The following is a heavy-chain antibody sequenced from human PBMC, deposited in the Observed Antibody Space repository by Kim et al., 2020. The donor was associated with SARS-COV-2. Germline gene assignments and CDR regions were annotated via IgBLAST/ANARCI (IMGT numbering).Heavy chain of an antibody. J-gene: IGHJ5*02. D-gene: IGHD3-9*01. Sequence: GGSLRLSCAASGFTFSSYAMSWVRQAPGKGLEWVSAISGSGGSTYYADSVKGRFTISRDNSKNTLYLQMNSLRAEDTAVYYCAKGTLGVTGYYKYNWFDPWGQGTLVTVSS. CDR2: ISGSGGST. CDR1: GFTFSSYA. V-gene: IGHV3-23*01. CDR3: AKGTLGVTGYYKYNWFDP.